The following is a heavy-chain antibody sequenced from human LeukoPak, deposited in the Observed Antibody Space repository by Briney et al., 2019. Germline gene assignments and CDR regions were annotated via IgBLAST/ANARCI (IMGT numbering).Heavy chain of an antibody. Sequence: ASVKVSCKASGYTFTSYYMHWVRQAPGQGREWMGIINPSGGSTSYAQKFQGRVTMTRDTSTSTVYMELSSLRSEDTAVYYCARAHNWNPDYYYGMDVWGQGTTVTVSS. CDR3: ARAHNWNPDYYYGMDV. V-gene: IGHV1-46*01. CDR1: GYTFTSYY. D-gene: IGHD1-20*01. J-gene: IGHJ6*02. CDR2: INPSGGST.